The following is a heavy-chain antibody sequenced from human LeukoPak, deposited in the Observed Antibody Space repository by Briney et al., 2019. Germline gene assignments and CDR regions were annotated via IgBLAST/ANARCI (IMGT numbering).Heavy chain of an antibody. Sequence: GGSLRLSCAASGFTFSDYYMSRIRQAPGKGLEWVSYISSSGSTIYYADSVKGRFTISRDSAKNSLYLQMNSLRAEDTAVYYCARDHLAGDWFDPWGQGTLVTVSS. CDR2: ISSSGSTI. CDR3: ARDHLAGDWFDP. CDR1: GFTFSDYY. J-gene: IGHJ5*02. V-gene: IGHV3-11*01.